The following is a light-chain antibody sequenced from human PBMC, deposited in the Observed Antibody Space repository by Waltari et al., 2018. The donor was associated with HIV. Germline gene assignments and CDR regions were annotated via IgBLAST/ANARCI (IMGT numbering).Light chain of an antibody. J-gene: IGKJ4*01. V-gene: IGKV3-20*01. CDR3: QQYATSPELT. Sequence: EIVLTQSPDTLSLSSGERATLPCTASQSVTSGYLAWYQQKPGRTPRLVISGASSRATGIPDRFSGSGSGTHFTLTINGVEPEDFAVYFCQQYATSPELTFGGGTQLDIK. CDR1: QSVTSGY. CDR2: GAS.